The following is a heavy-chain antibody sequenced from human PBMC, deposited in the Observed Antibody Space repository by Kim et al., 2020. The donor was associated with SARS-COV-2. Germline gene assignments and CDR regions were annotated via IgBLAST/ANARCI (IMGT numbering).Heavy chain of an antibody. CDR3: AKDSDRCGIDV. D-gene: IGHD2-21*02. V-gene: IGHV3-9*01. Sequence: MGYAGAVKDRFTISRDNAKNSRYLQMNSLRAQDTALYYCAKDSDRCGIDVWGQGTTVTVSS. CDR2: M. J-gene: IGHJ6*02.